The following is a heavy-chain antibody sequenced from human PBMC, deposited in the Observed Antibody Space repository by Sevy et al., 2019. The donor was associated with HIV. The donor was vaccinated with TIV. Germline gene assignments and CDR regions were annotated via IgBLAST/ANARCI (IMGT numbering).Heavy chain of an antibody. CDR3: TRDALWIQLWLHDY. Sequence: GGSLRLSCAASGFTFSSYAMHWVRQAPGKGLEWVGFIRSKAYGGTTEYAASVKGRFTISRDDSKSIAYLQMNSLKTEDTAVYYCTRDALWIQLWLHDYWGQGTLVTVSS. CDR1: GFTFSSYA. D-gene: IGHD5-18*01. V-gene: IGHV3-49*04. J-gene: IGHJ4*02. CDR2: IRSKAYGGTT.